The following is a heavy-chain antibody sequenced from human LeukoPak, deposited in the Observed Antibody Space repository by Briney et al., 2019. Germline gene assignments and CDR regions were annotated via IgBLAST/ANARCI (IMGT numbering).Heavy chain of an antibody. CDR3: SRRFDC. CDR1: GFTFSDYS. Sequence: GESLRLSCAASGFTFSDYSMNWVRQAPGKGLEWVSYIDGSGDTIYYADSVKGRFTISRDNAKNSLNLQMNSLRDEDTAVYYCSRRFDCWGQGTLVTVSS. J-gene: IGHJ4*02. V-gene: IGHV3-48*02. CDR2: IDGSGDTI.